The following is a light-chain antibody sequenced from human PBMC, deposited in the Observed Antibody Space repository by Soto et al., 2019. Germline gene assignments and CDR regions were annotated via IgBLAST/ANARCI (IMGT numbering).Light chain of an antibody. CDR2: EVS. CDR1: SSDVGGYNY. V-gene: IGLV2-14*01. CDR3: SSYTISSTQV. Sequence: QSALTQPASVSGSPGQSITISCTGTSSDVGGYNYVSWYQQHPGKAPKLMIYEVSNRPSGVSNRFSGSKSGNTASLTISELQAEDEADYYCSSYTISSTQVFGTGTKLTVL. J-gene: IGLJ1*01.